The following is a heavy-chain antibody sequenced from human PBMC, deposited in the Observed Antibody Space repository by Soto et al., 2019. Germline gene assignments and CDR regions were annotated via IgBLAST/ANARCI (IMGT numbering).Heavy chain of an antibody. D-gene: IGHD3-10*01. Sequence: QVQLVESGGGVVQPGRSLRLSCAASGFTFSSYGMHWVRQAPGKGLEWVAVIWYDGSNKYYADSVKGRFTISRDNSKNTLYLQMNSMRAEDTAVYYCASVAGSGSTDYMDVWGKGTTVTVSS. CDR2: IWYDGSNK. CDR3: ASVAGSGSTDYMDV. J-gene: IGHJ6*03. CDR1: GFTFSSYG. V-gene: IGHV3-33*01.